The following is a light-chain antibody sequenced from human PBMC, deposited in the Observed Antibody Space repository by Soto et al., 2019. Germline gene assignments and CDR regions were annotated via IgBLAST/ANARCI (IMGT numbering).Light chain of an antibody. V-gene: IGKV3-20*01. CDR1: QSVSSNY. CDR3: QQYGRSPPFT. Sequence: IVLTQSPGTLSLSPGERATLSCRASQSVSSNYIAWYQQKLGQAPRLLIYGASSRATGIPDRFSGSGSGTYFALTISRLEPEDFAGYFCQQYGRSPPFTFGQGTKVEIK. J-gene: IGKJ2*01. CDR2: GAS.